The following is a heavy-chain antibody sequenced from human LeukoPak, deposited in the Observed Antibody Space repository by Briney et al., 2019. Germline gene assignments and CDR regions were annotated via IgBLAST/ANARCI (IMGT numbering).Heavy chain of an antibody. J-gene: IGHJ6*03. CDR2: IYTSGST. CDR1: GGSISRGSYY. Sequence: PSETLSLTCTVSGGSISRGSYYWNWIRQPAGKGLEWIGRIYTSGSTSYNPSLKSRLTISLDTSKNQFSLKLSSVTAADTAVYYCARVGSGSYLNYYYYMDVWGKGTTVTVSS. D-gene: IGHD1-26*01. CDR3: ARVGSGSYLNYYYYMDV. V-gene: IGHV4-61*02.